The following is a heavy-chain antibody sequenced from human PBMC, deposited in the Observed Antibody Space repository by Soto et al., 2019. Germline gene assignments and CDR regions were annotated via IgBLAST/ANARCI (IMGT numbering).Heavy chain of an antibody. Sequence: GSLRLSCAASGFTFSSYWMSWVRQAPGKGLEWVANIKQDGSEKYYVDSVKGRFTISRDNAKNSLYLQMNSLRAEDTAVYYCASFGTPRFLSYRSIFGVVIPDYWGQGTLVTVSS. CDR3: ASFGTPRFLSYRSIFGVVIPDY. CDR2: IKQDGSEK. V-gene: IGHV3-7*01. CDR1: GFTFSSYW. J-gene: IGHJ4*02. D-gene: IGHD3-3*01.